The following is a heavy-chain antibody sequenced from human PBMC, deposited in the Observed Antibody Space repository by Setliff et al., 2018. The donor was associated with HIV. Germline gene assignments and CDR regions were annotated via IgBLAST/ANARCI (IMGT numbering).Heavy chain of an antibody. CDR1: GGSFSGYY. D-gene: IGHD2-2*01. CDR3: ARDHCSSSGCYEYSYYGMDV. Sequence: SETLSLTCAVYGGSFSGYYWSWVRQPPGKGLEWIGEINHSGSTNYNPSLKSRVTVSVGTSKNQFSLKLSSVTAADTAVYYCARDHCSSSGCYEYSYYGMDVWGQGTTVTVSS. CDR2: INHSGST. V-gene: IGHV4-34*01. J-gene: IGHJ6*02.